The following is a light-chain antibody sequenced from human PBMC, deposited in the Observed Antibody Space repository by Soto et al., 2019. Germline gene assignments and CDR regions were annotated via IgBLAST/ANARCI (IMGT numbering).Light chain of an antibody. CDR2: EGS. CDR1: SSDVGSYNL. J-gene: IGLJ2*01. V-gene: IGLV2-23*01. CDR3: CSYAGSVV. Sequence: QSVLTQPASVSGSPGQSITISCTGTSSDVGSYNLVSWYQQHPGKAPKLMIYEGSKRPPGVSNRFSGSKSGNTASLTISGLQAEDEADYYCCSYAGSVVFGGGTQLTVL.